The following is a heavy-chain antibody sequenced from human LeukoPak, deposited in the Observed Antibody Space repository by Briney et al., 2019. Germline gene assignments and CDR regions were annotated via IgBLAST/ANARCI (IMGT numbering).Heavy chain of an antibody. Sequence: GRSLRLSCAASGFTFSSYGMHWVRQAPGKGLEWVGVISYDGSNKYYADSVKGRFTISRDNSKNTLYLQMNSLRAEDTAVYYCAKPYQLLDFGYWGQGTLVTVSS. V-gene: IGHV3-30*18. CDR1: GFTFSSYG. CDR3: AKPYQLLDFGY. J-gene: IGHJ4*02. CDR2: ISYDGSNK. D-gene: IGHD2-2*01.